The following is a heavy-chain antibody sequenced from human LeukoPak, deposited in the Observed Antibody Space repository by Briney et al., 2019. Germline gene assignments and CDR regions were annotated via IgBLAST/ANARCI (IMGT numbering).Heavy chain of an antibody. CDR3: ARAGILPDRRLDY. J-gene: IGHJ4*02. CDR1: GFTFSSYA. CDR2: IRNKANRYTT. D-gene: IGHD2-15*01. Sequence: GGSLRLSCAASGFTFSSYAMSWVRQAPGKGLEWVGRIRNKANRYTTEYAASVKGRFTISRDDSKNSLYLQMNSLKTEDTAVYYCARAGILPDRRLDYWGQGTLVTVSS. V-gene: IGHV3-72*01.